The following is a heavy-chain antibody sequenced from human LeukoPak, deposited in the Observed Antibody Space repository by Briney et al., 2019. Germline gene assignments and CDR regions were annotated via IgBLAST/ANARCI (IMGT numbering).Heavy chain of an antibody. CDR3: ARDRIGPSDY. Sequence: ASVKVSCKASGGTFISYAISWVRQAPGQGLEWMGWMNPNSGNTGYAQKFQGRVTITRNTSISTAYMELSSLRSEDTAVYYCARDRIGPSDYWGQGTLVTVSS. J-gene: IGHJ4*02. CDR1: GGTFISYA. CDR2: MNPNSGNT. V-gene: IGHV1-8*03. D-gene: IGHD2-15*01.